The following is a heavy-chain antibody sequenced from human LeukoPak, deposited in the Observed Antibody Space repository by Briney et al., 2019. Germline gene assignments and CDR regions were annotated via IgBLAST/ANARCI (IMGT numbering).Heavy chain of an antibody. Sequence: SETLSLTCTVSGGSISGYYWSWIRQPPGKGLEWIGYINYSGSTNYNPSLKSRVTISVDTSKSQFFLKLTSVTAADTAVFYCARYFDWPWAFDIWGLGTMVTVSS. V-gene: IGHV4-59*01. CDR2: INYSGST. CDR1: GGSISGYY. CDR3: ARYFDWPWAFDI. J-gene: IGHJ3*02. D-gene: IGHD3-9*01.